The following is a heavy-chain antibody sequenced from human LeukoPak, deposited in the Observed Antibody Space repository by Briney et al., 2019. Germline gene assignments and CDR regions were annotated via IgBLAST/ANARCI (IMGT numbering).Heavy chain of an antibody. CDR2: IYYSGST. CDR3: AGRLWRRDGYNLSAFDI. Sequence: KASETLSLTCTVSGGSISSYYWNWIRQPQGKGLEWIGYIYYSGSTNYNPSLKSRVTISVDTSKNQFSLKLSSVTAADTAVYYCAGRLWRRDGYNLSAFDIWGQGTMVTVSS. J-gene: IGHJ3*02. CDR1: GGSISSYY. V-gene: IGHV4-59*01. D-gene: IGHD5-24*01.